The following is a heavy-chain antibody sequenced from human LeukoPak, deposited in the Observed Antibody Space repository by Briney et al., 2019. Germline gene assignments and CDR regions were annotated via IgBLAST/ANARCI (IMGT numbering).Heavy chain of an antibody. J-gene: IGHJ4*02. V-gene: IGHV4-61*02. CDR3: ARASYSYDINGWVPFDY. CDR1: GNSISSGDNY. CDR2: IYTSGST. D-gene: IGHD3-22*01. Sequence: SETLSLTCTVSGNSISSGDNYWSWLRQPAGKGLEWIGRIYTSGSTNYNPSLKSRVTISGDTSKNQFSLRLSSVTAADTAVYYCARASYSYDINGWVPFDYWGQGTLVTVSS.